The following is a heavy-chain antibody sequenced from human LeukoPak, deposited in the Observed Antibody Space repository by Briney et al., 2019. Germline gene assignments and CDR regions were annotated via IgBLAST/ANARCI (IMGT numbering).Heavy chain of an antibody. CDR3: ARDVCSSTSCYAFDY. J-gene: IGHJ4*02. V-gene: IGHV3-21*01. CDR2: ISSSSSYI. D-gene: IGHD2-2*01. Sequence: GGSLRLSCAASGFTFSSYSMNWVRQAPGKGLEWVSSISSSSSYIYYADSVKGRFTSSRDNAKNSLYLQMNSLRAEDTAVYYCARDVCSSTSCYAFDYWGQGTMVTVSS. CDR1: GFTFSSYS.